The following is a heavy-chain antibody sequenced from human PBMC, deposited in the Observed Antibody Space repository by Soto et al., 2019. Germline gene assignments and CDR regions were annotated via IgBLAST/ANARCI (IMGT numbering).Heavy chain of an antibody. CDR3: SSDGDSSTCYEDGYFHR. V-gene: IGHV3-15*02. CDR2: IKSNPSGGTT. D-gene: IGHD2-21*01. Sequence: EVQLVESGGTLVKPGGSLTLSCVASGFTFSNVWMNWVRQAPGKGLEWVGRIKSNPSGGTTDYAAPVKGRFTISRDDSEDTLYLQMGSLKTEDTAMYYCSSDGDSSTCYEDGYFHRWGRGTLVTVSS. J-gene: IGHJ1*01. CDR1: GFTFSNVW.